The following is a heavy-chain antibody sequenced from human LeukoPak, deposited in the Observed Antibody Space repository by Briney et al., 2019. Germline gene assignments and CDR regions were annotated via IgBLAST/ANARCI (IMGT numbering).Heavy chain of an antibody. V-gene: IGHV3-33*01. CDR1: GFTFSSYG. D-gene: IGHD2-15*01. J-gene: IGHJ5*02. Sequence: GGSLRLSCAASGFTFSSYGMHWVRQAPGKGLEWVAVIWYDGSNKYYADSVKGRFTISRDNSKNTLYLQMNSLRAEDTAVYYCARDCSGGSCYPPTSRWFDPWGQGTLVTVSS. CDR3: ARDCSGGSCYPPTSRWFDP. CDR2: IWYDGSNK.